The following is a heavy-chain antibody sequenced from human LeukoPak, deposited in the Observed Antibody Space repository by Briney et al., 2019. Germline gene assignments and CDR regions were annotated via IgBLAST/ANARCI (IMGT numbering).Heavy chain of an antibody. D-gene: IGHD6-13*01. J-gene: IGHJ6*02. V-gene: IGHV1-24*01. Sequence: ASVKVSCKVSGYTLTELSMHWVRQAPGKGLEWMGGFDPEDGETIYAQKFQGRVTMTEDTSTDTAYMELSSLRSEDTAVYYCATPTVSSSWYPGYGTDVWGQGTTVTVSS. CDR1: GYTLTELS. CDR2: FDPEDGET. CDR3: ATPTVSSSWYPGYGTDV.